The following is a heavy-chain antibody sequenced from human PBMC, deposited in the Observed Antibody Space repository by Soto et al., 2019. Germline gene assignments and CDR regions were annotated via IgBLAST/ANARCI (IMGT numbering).Heavy chain of an antibody. V-gene: IGHV1-58*01. CDR1: GFTFTSSA. CDR3: AADSSFSDYYYYGMDV. J-gene: IGHJ6*02. CDR2: IVVGSGNT. Sequence: GASVKVSCKASGFTFTSSAVPWVRQARGQRLEWIGWIVVGSGNTNYAQKFQERVTITRDMSTSTAYMELSSLRSEDTAAYYCAADSSFSDYYYYGMDVWGQGTTVTVSS.